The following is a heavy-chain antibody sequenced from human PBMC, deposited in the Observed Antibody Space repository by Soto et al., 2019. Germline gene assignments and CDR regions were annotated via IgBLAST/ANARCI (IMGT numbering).Heavy chain of an antibody. J-gene: IGHJ6*02. D-gene: IGHD2-2*01. CDR2: ISVSGGST. V-gene: IGHV3-23*01. Sequence: EMQLLESGGGLVQPGGSLGLSCAASGFTFSSYAMRWVRQAPGKGLEWVSSISVSGGSTYYADSVKGRFTISRVNSKNTLYLQMNSLIAEDTAGYYCAKRYCRSTSCPGDGMDVWGQGTTVTVSS. CDR1: GFTFSSYA. CDR3: AKRYCRSTSCPGDGMDV.